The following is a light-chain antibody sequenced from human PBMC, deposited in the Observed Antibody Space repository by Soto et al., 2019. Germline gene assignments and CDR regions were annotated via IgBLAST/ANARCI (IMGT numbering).Light chain of an antibody. CDR1: DSNVGAGYD. V-gene: IGLV1-40*01. CDR3: QSFDSSLSGYVV. J-gene: IGLJ2*01. Sequence: QSVLTQPPSVSGAPGQTVTISCTGGDSNVGAGYDVHWYQQFPGTAPKLLIYGNNNRPSGVPDRFSGSKSGASASLAITGLQAEDEADYYCQSFDSSLSGYVVFGGGTQLTVL. CDR2: GNN.